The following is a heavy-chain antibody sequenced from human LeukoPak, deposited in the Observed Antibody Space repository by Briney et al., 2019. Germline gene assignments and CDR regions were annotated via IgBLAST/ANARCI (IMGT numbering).Heavy chain of an antibody. V-gene: IGHV3-23*01. Sequence: GGSLRLSCAASGFTFSTYAMGWVRQAPGKGLEWLSGVSGNGDSTYYADSVKGQFTISRDNSKNTLYLQMNSLRAGGTALYFCARESLGASRFDSWGQGTLVTVSS. J-gene: IGHJ4*02. CDR3: ARESLGASRFDS. CDR1: GFTFSTYA. CDR2: VSGNGDST. D-gene: IGHD1-26*01.